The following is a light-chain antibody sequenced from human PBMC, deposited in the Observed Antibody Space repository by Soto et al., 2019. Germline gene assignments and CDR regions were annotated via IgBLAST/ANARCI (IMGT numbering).Light chain of an antibody. J-gene: IGLJ1*01. CDR2: DVS. CDR3: SSYTSSSTHV. Sequence: QSALTQPASVSVSPGQSITISCTGTSSDVGAYTFVSWYQQHPDKVPKLMIFDVSRRPSGVSDRFSGSKSGNTASLTISGLQPEDEADYSCSSYTSSSTHVFGSGTQLPVL. CDR1: SSDVGAYTF. V-gene: IGLV2-14*03.